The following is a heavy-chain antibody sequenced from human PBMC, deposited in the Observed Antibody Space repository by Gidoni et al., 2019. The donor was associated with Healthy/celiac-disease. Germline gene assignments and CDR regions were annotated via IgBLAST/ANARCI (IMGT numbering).Heavy chain of an antibody. CDR1: GYTLPELS. D-gene: IGHD3-22*01. CDR2: FDPEDGET. J-gene: IGHJ3*02. V-gene: IGHV1-24*01. CDR3: ATGGITMIVVADAFDI. Sequence: QVQLVQSGAEVKKPGASVKVSCKVSGYTLPELSMHWVRQAPGKGLEWMGGFDPEDGETIYAQKFQGRVTMTEDTSTDTAYMELSSLRSEDTAVYYCATGGITMIVVADAFDIWGQGTMVTVSS.